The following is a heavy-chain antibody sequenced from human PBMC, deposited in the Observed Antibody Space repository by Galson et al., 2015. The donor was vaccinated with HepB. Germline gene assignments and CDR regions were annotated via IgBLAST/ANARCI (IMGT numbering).Heavy chain of an antibody. CDR1: GGSISSYY. D-gene: IGHD3-10*01. J-gene: IGHJ5*02. CDR2: IYYSGST. CDR3: ARVVRVRGVSAYWFDP. Sequence: ETLSLTCTVSGGSISSYYWSWIRQPPGKGLEWIGYIYYSGSTNYNPSLKSRVTISVDTSKNQFSLKLSSVTAADTAVYYCARVVRVRGVSAYWFDPWGQGTLVTVSS. V-gene: IGHV4-59*01.